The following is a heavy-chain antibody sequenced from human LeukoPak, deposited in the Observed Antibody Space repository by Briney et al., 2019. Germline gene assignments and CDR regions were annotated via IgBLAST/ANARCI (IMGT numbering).Heavy chain of an antibody. CDR2: INSDGSTT. D-gene: IGHD2-15*01. Sequence: GGSLRLSCAASGFTLSSHWMHWVRQAPGKGLVWVSRINSDGSTTNYADSVKGRFTISRDNAENTLYLQMNSLRVEDTAVYYCTRRVSATGWFDPWGQGTLVTVSS. V-gene: IGHV3-74*01. CDR1: GFTLSSHW. CDR3: TRRVSATGWFDP. J-gene: IGHJ5*02.